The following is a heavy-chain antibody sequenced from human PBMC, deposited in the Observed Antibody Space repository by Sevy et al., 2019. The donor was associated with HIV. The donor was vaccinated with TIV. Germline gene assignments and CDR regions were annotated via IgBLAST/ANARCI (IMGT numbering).Heavy chain of an antibody. J-gene: IGHJ5*02. V-gene: IGHV3-23*01. Sequence: GGSLRLSCAASGFTFSSYAMSWVRQAPGKGLEWVSAISGSGGSTYYADSVKGRFTISRDNSKNTLYLQMNSLRAEDTAVYYCAKDLSYTDIVVVPAAMANWFDPXGQGTLVTVSS. CDR3: AKDLSYTDIVVVPAAMANWFDP. CDR2: ISGSGGST. CDR1: GFTFSSYA. D-gene: IGHD2-2*01.